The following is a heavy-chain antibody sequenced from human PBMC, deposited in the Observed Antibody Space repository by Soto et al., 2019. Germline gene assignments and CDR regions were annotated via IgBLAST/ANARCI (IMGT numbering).Heavy chain of an antibody. CDR3: ARGLGYCSGGSCSWYNWFDP. V-gene: IGHV1-18*01. Sequence: ASVKVSCKASGYTFTSYGLSWVRQAPGQGLEWMGWINPYNGNTKDTQKLQGRVTMATDTSTSTAYMELRSLRSDDTAVYYCARGLGYCSGGSCSWYNWFDPWGQGTLVTVSS. J-gene: IGHJ5*02. CDR2: INPYNGNT. D-gene: IGHD2-15*01. CDR1: GYTFTSYG.